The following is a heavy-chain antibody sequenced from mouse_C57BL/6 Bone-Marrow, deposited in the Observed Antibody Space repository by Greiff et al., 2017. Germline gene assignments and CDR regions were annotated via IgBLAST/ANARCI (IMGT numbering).Heavy chain of an antibody. CDR3: TTFSGGYFLVDD. D-gene: IGHD2-3*01. J-gene: IGHJ4*01. CDR2: IDPENGDT. CDR1: GFNIKDDY. V-gene: IGHV14-4*01. Sequence: EVQLVESGAELVRPGASVKLSCTASGFNIKDDYMHWVKQRPDKGLEWIGWIDPENGDTEYASKFQGKATITADTSSNTAYLQLSSLTSEDTAVYYCTTFSGGYFLVDDWGQGTSVTVST.